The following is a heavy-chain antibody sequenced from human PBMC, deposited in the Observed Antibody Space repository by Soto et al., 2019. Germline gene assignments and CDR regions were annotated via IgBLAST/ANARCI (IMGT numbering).Heavy chain of an antibody. J-gene: IGHJ4*02. CDR1: GGSFSGYY. D-gene: IGHD3-9*01. V-gene: IGHV4-34*01. CDR3: ASIYDFLTGYYFRPVDY. CDR2: INHSRST. Sequence: SETLSLTCAVYGGSFSGYYWSWIRQPPGKGLEWIGEINHSRSTNYNPSLKSRVTISVDTSKNQFSLRLSSVTAADTAVYYCASIYDFLTGYYFRPVDYWGQGTLVTVSS.